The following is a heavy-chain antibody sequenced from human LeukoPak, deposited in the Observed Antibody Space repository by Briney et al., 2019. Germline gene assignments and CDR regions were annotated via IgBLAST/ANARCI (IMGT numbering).Heavy chain of an antibody. Sequence: GGSLRLSCAASGFTFSSYAMHWVRQAPGKGLHWVAIISFGGTNKYYADSVKGRFTISRDNSRDTLYLQMNSLRTEDTAVYYCVSSTVTTSHFDFWGQGTLVTVSS. CDR3: VSSTVTTSHFDF. CDR2: ISFGGTNK. CDR1: GFTFSSYA. V-gene: IGHV3-30-3*01. J-gene: IGHJ4*02. D-gene: IGHD4-17*01.